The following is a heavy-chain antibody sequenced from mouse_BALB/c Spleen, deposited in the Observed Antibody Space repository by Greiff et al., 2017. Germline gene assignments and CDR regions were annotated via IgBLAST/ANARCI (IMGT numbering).Heavy chain of an antibody. CDR2: IDPENGNT. CDR1: GFNIKDYY. CDR3: ALYGNYVPFAY. D-gene: IGHD2-1*01. V-gene: IGHV14-1*02. Sequence: EVQLQQSGAELVRPGALVKLSCKASGFNIKDYYMHWVKQRPEQGLEWIGWIDPENGNTIYDPKFQGKASITADTSSNTAYLQLSSLTSEDTAVYYCALYGNYVPFAYWGQGTLVTVSA. J-gene: IGHJ3*01.